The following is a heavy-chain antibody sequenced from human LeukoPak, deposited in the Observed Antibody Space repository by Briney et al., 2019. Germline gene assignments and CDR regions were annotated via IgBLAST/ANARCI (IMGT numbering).Heavy chain of an antibody. J-gene: IGHJ5*02. CDR1: GLSFSAYW. V-gene: IGHV3-7*01. CDR3: ARNLAVNWFAP. CDR2: INQDGSEK. Sequence: GGSLRLSCTVSGLSFSAYWMTWVRQAPGKGQEWLANINQDGSEKYFLDSVKGRFTISRDNAKNSLYLQMDRLRAEDTAVYFCARNLAVNWFAPWGQGTLVIVSS.